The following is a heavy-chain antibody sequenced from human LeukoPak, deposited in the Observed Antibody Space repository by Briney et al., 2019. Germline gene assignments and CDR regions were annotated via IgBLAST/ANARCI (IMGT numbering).Heavy chain of an antibody. J-gene: IGHJ3*02. V-gene: IGHV3-23*01. CDR1: GFTFSSYT. Sequence: SGGSLRLSCAASGFTFSSYTMSWVRQAPGKGLEWASAISGSGGSTYYADSVKGRFTISRDNSKNTLYLQMNSLRAEDTAVYYCAKDPLDAFDIWGQGTMVTVSS. CDR2: ISGSGGST. CDR3: AKDPLDAFDI.